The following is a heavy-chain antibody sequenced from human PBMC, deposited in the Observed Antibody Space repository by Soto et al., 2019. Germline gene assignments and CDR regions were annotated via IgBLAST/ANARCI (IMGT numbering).Heavy chain of an antibody. CDR1: GFTFSSYG. J-gene: IGHJ6*02. Sequence: GGSLRLSCAASGFTFSSYGMHWVRQAPGKGLEWVAVIWYDGSNKYYADSVKGRFTISRDNSKNTLYLQMNSLRAEDTAVYYCARESMITFGGVIVSYYYYGMDVWGQGTTVTAP. CDR3: ARESMITFGGVIVSYYYYGMDV. CDR2: IWYDGSNK. D-gene: IGHD3-16*02. V-gene: IGHV3-33*01.